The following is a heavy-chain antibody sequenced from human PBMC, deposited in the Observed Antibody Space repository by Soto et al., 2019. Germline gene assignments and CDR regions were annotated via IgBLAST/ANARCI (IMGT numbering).Heavy chain of an antibody. CDR1: GYSFTSYW. D-gene: IGHD6-6*01. CDR3: ARAWYSSSSKYYGMDV. J-gene: IGHJ6*02. Sequence: GESLKISCNGSGYSFTSYWIGWVRQMPGKGLEWMGIIYPSDSDTRYSPSFQGQVTISADKSISTAYLQWSSLKASDTAMYYCARAWYSSSSKYYGMDVWCQGTTVTVSS. V-gene: IGHV5-51*01. CDR2: IYPSDSDT.